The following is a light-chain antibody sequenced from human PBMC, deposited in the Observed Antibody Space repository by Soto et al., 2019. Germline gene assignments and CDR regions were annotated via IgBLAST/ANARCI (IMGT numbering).Light chain of an antibody. CDR3: SSYTSSSTLVV. CDR2: DVS. V-gene: IGLV2-14*01. Sequence: QSVLTQPASVSGSPGQSITISCTGTSSDVGGYNYVSWYQQHPGKAPKLMIHDVSNRPSGVANRFSGSKFGNTASLTISGLQDEDEADYYCSSYTSSSTLVVFGGGTKLTVL. CDR1: SSDVGGYNY. J-gene: IGLJ2*01.